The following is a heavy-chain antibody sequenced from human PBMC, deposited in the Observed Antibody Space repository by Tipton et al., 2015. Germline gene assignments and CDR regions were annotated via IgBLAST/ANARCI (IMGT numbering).Heavy chain of an antibody. CDR3: ARDDSALDS. D-gene: IGHD5-18*01. CDR2: IYHDGGT. CDR1: GGPISSTSYY. V-gene: IGHV4-39*07. J-gene: IGHJ4*02. Sequence: TLSLTCTVSGGPISSTSYYWSWIRQPPGKGLEWIGEIYHDGGTDYNPSLKSRVTMSINTSKNQFSLKLNSVTAADTAMYYCARDDSALDSWGQGTLVTVSS.